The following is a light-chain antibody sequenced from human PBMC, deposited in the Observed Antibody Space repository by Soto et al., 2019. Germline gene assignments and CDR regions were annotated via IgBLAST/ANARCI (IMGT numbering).Light chain of an antibody. CDR2: DAS. CDR3: QQYGSSQT. V-gene: IGKV1-5*01. CDR1: QTISSW. Sequence: DIQMTQSPSTLSGSVGDRVTITCRASQTISSWLAWYQQKPGKAPKLLIYDASSLEGGVPSRFSGSGSGTEFTLTISSLQPDDFAVYYCQQYGSSQTFGQGTKVDIK. J-gene: IGKJ1*01.